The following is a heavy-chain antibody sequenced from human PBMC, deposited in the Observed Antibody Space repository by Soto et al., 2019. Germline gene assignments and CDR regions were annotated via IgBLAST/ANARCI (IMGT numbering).Heavy chain of an antibody. J-gene: IGHJ3*02. D-gene: IGHD6-19*01. CDR3: ARDPAVAKRPNAFDS. CDR1: GGTFSSYA. V-gene: IGHV1-69*13. Sequence: SVKVSCKASGGTFSSYAISWVRQAPGQGLEWMGGIIPIFGTANYAQKFQGRVTITADESTSTAYMELSSLRSEDTAVYYCARDPAVAKRPNAFDSWGQGTMVTVSS. CDR2: IIPIFGTA.